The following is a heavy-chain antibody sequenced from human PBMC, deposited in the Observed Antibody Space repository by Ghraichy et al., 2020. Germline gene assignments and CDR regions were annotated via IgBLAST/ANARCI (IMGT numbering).Heavy chain of an antibody. J-gene: IGHJ4*02. CDR1: GGTFSSYA. Sequence: SVKVSCKASGGTFSSYAISWVRQAPGQGLEWMGGIIPIFGTANYAQKFQGRVTITADESTSTAYMELSSLRSEDTAVYYCARGYSSGWYFDYWGQGTLVTVSS. V-gene: IGHV1-69*13. D-gene: IGHD6-19*01. CDR2: IIPIFGTA. CDR3: ARGYSSGWYFDY.